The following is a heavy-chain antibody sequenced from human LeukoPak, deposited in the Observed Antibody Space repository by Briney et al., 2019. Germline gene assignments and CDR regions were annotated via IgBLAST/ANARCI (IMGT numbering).Heavy chain of an antibody. CDR3: ARGGDYYDSSGYPLYWYFDL. CDR1: GGTFSSYA. J-gene: IGHJ2*01. CDR2: IIPIFGTV. D-gene: IGHD3-22*01. V-gene: IGHV1-69*13. Sequence: GASVKVSCKASGGTFSSYAISWVRQAPGQGLEWMGGIIPIFGTVNYAQKFQGRVTITADESTSTAYMELSSLRSEDTAVYYCARGGDYYDSSGYPLYWYFDLWGRGTLVTVSS.